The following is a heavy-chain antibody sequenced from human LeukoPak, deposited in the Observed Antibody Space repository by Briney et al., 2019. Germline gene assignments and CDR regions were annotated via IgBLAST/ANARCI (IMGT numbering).Heavy chain of an antibody. V-gene: IGHV1-69*13. CDR1: GYTFTGYY. J-gene: IGHJ4*02. CDR3: ARAWRGIVATIGVI. Sequence: ASVKVSCKASGYTFTGYYMHWVRQAPGQGLEWMGGIIPIFGTANYAQKFQGRVTITADESTSTAYMELSSLRSEDTAVYYCARAWRGIVATIGVIWGQGTLVTVSS. CDR2: IIPIFGTA. D-gene: IGHD5-12*01.